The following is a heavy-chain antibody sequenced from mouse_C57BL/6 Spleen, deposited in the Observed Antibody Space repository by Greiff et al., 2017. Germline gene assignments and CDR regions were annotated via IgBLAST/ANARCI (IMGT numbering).Heavy chain of an antibody. CDR3: ARKGDGKGWFAD. CDR2: IYPGSGST. V-gene: IGHV1-55*01. Sequence: VQLQQPGAELVKPGASVKMSCKASGYTFTSYWITWVKQRPGQGLEWIGDIYPGSGSTNYNEKFKSKATLTVDTSSSTAYMQLSSLTSEDSAVYYCARKGDGKGWFADWGQGTLVTVSA. D-gene: IGHD2-1*01. J-gene: IGHJ3*01. CDR1: GYTFTSYW.